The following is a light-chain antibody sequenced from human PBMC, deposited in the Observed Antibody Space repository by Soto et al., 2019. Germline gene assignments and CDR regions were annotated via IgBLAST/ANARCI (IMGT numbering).Light chain of an antibody. CDR2: AAS. CDR1: RGIGDR. J-gene: IGKJ4*01. Sequence: DIQMTQSPSSLSAVVGDRVTITCRASRGIGDRLAWFQQKPGKAPQFLIQAASNLQSGVPSRFSGSGSGTEFILSINSLQPEDIATYYCQQRSNWLTFGGGTKVDIK. V-gene: IGKV1-12*01. CDR3: QQRSNWLT.